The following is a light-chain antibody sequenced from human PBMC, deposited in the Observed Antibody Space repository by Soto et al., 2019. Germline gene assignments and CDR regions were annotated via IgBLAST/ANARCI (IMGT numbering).Light chain of an antibody. CDR3: GTWDDSQTTWM. CDR2: KDD. J-gene: IGLJ3*02. CDR1: TANIGSNY. Sequence: QSVLTQPPSASGTPGQRVTISCSGSTANIGSNYVNWYQELPEAGPKLLIYKDDKRPSGVPDRFSASKSASSASLAISGLRSDYEATYFCGTWDDSQTTWMFGGGTKLTVL. V-gene: IGLV1-47*01.